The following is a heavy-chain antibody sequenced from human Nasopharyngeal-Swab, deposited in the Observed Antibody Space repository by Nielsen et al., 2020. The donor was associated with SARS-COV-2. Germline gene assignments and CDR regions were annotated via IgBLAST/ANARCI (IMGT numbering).Heavy chain of an antibody. Sequence: VRQAPGKGLEWVAVIWNDGSNKYYADSVKGRFTISRDNLKNSLFLQMNSLRAEDTALYYCAREMGYSYGWDYWGQGTQVTVSS. D-gene: IGHD5-18*01. CDR3: AREMGYSYGWDY. J-gene: IGHJ4*02. CDR2: IWNDGSNK. V-gene: IGHV3-33*01.